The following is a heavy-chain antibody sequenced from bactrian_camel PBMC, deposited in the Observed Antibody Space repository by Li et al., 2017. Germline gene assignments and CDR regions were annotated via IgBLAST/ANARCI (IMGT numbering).Heavy chain of an antibody. V-gene: IGHV3S66*01. CDR3: AAASRPIFAGYRFSPSDFDY. CDR2: IYPPIHFS. CDR1: GFTFDESD. D-gene: IGHD1*01. J-gene: IGHJ6*01. Sequence: DVQLVESGGGSVDAGGSLRLSCAASGFTFDESDMAWFRQAPGKEREGLAVIYPPIHFSHYADSVKGRFTISQDNAKNTAYLQMNSLKPEDSAMYYCAAASRPIFAGYRFSPSDFDYWGQGTQVTVS.